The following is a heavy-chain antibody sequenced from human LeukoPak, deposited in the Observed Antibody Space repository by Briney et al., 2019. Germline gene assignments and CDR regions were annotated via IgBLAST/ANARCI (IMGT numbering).Heavy chain of an antibody. V-gene: IGHV4-30-4*01. D-gene: IGHD3-22*01. J-gene: IGHJ2*01. CDR2: IYYSGST. Sequence: PSQTLSLTCTVSGGSISSGDYYWSWIRQPPGKGLEWIGYIYYSGSTYYNPSLKSRVTISVDTSKNQFSLKLSSVTAADSAVYYCARLRSDYYDSSGYYYAAMAWYFDLRGRGTLVTVSS. CDR3: ARLRSDYYDSSGYYYAAMAWYFDL. CDR1: GGSISSGDYY.